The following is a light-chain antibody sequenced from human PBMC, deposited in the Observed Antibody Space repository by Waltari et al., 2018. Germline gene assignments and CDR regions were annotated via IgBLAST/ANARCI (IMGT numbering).Light chain of an antibody. V-gene: IGKV1-27*01. CDR1: LGISNY. Sequence: DIQMTQSPSSLSAYVGDRVALTCRASLGISNYLAWYQQRPGKAPLLIIYAASTLQPGVPSRFSGSRAWTDFTLSIDSLQPEDAATYYCQKYNSAPPTFGPGTKVEIK. CDR2: AAS. J-gene: IGKJ1*01. CDR3: QKYNSAPPT.